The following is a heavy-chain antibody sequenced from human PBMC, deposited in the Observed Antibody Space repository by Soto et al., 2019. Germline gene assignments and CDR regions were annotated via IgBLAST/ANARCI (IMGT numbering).Heavy chain of an antibody. D-gene: IGHD6-13*01. CDR3: AKDRARYSSSWYLDYFDY. V-gene: IGHV3-23*01. CDR1: GFTFSSYA. J-gene: IGHJ4*02. Sequence: PGGSLRLSCAASGFTFSSYAMSWVRQAPGKGLEWVSAISGSGGSTYYADSVKGRFTISRDNSKNTLYLQMNSLRAEDTAVYYCAKDRARYSSSWYLDYFDYWGQGTLVTVSS. CDR2: ISGSGGST.